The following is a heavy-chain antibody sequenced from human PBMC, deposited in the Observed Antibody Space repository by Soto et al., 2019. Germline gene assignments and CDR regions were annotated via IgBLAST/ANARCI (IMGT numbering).Heavy chain of an antibody. J-gene: IGHJ5*02. D-gene: IGHD6-13*01. CDR3: ARDYGKAAPGVGWFDP. V-gene: IGHV3-53*01. CDR1: GFTVSSNY. Sequence: GGSLRLSCAASGFTVSSNYMSLVRQSPGKGLEWVSFIYSGGSTYYADSVKGRFTISRDNSKNTLYLQMNSLRAEDTAVYYCARDYGKAAPGVGWFDPWGQGILFTVSS. CDR2: IYSGGST.